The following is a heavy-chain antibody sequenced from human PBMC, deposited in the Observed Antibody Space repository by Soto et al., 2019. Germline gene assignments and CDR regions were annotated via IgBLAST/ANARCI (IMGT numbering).Heavy chain of an antibody. V-gene: IGHV1-18*01. CDR3: ARGRYVDY. J-gene: IGHJ4*02. CDR2: ISAHNGNT. D-gene: IGHD1-1*01. CDR1: GYTFTSYG. Sequence: QVHLVQSGAEVKKPGASVKVSCKASGYTFTSYGITWVRQAPGQGLEWMGWISAHNGNTDYAQKLQGRVIVTRDTATSTAYMELRSLRSDDTAVYYCARGRYVDYWGQGALVTVSS.